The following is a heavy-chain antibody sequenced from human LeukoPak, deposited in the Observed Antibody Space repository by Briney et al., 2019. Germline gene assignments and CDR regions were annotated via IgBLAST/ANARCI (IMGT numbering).Heavy chain of an antibody. CDR2: ISYDGSNK. D-gene: IGHD2-2*02. V-gene: IGHV3-30*18. J-gene: IGHJ4*02. CDR3: AKENQLLYDY. Sequence: PGGSLRLSCAASGFTFSSYAMSWVRQAPGKGLEWVAVISYDGSNKYYADSVKGRFTISRDNSKNTLYPQMNSLRAEDTAVYYCAKENQLLYDYWGQGTLVTVSS. CDR1: GFTFSSYA.